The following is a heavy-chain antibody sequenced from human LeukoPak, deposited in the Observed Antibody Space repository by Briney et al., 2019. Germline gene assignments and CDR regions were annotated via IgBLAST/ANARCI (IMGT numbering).Heavy chain of an antibody. Sequence: SETLSLTCAVYGGSFSGYYWSWIRQPPGKGLEWIGEINHSGSTNYNPSLKSRVTISVDTSKNQFSLKLSSVTAADTAVYYCARNYIVATSSGYFDLWGRGTLVTVSS. V-gene: IGHV4-34*01. CDR3: ARNYIVATSSGYFDL. J-gene: IGHJ2*01. CDR1: GGSFSGYY. D-gene: IGHD5-12*01. CDR2: INHSGST.